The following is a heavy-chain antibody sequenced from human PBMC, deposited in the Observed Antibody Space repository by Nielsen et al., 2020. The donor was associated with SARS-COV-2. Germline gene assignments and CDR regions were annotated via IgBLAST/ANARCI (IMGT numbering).Heavy chain of an antibody. CDR3: ARDLTMVRGVSVLRGAFDI. CDR2: ISSSGSTI. J-gene: IGHJ3*02. V-gene: IGHV3-11*01. Sequence: WIRQPPGKGLEWVSYISSSGSTIYYADSVKGRFTISRDNAKNSLYLQMNSLRAEDTAVYYCARDLTMVRGVSVLRGAFDIWGQGTMVTVSS. D-gene: IGHD3-10*01.